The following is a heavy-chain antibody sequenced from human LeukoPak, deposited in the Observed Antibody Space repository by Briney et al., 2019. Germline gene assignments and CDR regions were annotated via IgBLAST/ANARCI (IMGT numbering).Heavy chain of an antibody. CDR3: ARQSSGYSGLFDY. J-gene: IGHJ4*02. D-gene: IGHD5-12*01. V-gene: IGHV4-39*01. Sequence: SETLSLTCTVSGGSISSSSYYWGWIRQPPGRGLEWIGSIYYSGSTYYNPSLKSRVTISADTSKNQFSLKLSSVTAADTAVYYCARQSSGYSGLFDYWGQGTLVTVSS. CDR1: GGSISSSSYY. CDR2: IYYSGST.